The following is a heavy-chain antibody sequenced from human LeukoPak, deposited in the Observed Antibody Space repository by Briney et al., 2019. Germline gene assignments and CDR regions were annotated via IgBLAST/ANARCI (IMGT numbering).Heavy chain of an antibody. J-gene: IGHJ4*02. CDR2: IRSKTDGGTS. CDR1: GITFTNAW. V-gene: IGHV3-15*01. Sequence: GGSLRLSCEVSGITFTNAWFNWVRQAQGKGLEWVGRIRSKTDGGTSDLAASVTGRFTISRDDSENTMYLQMNSLDTEDTAVYYCATAPGYWELAPLDYWGRGTLVTVSS. D-gene: IGHD6-25*01. CDR3: ATAPGYWELAPLDY.